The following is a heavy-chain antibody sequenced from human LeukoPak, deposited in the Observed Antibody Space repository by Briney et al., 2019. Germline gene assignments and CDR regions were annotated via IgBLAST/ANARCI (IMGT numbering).Heavy chain of an antibody. CDR2: IYHSGST. CDR3: AREGDPTGSYYNY. V-gene: IGHV4-4*02. Sequence: SGTLPLTCDVSGVSISSSNRWSWVRQPPGKGLEWIGEIYHSGSTNYNPSLKSRVTISVDKSKNQFSLNLNSVTAADTAVYYCAREGDPTGSYYNYWGQGILVTVSS. CDR1: GVSISSSNR. D-gene: IGHD3-10*01. J-gene: IGHJ4*02.